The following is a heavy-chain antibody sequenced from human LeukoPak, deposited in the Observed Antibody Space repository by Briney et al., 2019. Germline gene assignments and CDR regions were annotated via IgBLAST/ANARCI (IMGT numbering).Heavy chain of an antibody. J-gene: IGHJ4*02. D-gene: IGHD4-17*01. CDR1: GGSISSGSYY. CDR3: ARAPNDYGVFFDY. V-gene: IGHV4-61*02. Sequence: PSQTLSLTCTVSGGSISSGSYYWSRIRQPAGKGLEWIGRIYTSGSTNYNPSLKSRVTISVDTSKNQFSLKLSSVTAADTAVYYCARAPNDYGVFFDYWGQGTLVTVSS. CDR2: IYTSGST.